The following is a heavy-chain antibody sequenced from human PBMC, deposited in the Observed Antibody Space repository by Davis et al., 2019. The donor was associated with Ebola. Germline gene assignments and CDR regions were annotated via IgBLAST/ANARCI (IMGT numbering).Heavy chain of an antibody. CDR3: ARSPEICSSTSCYQNGMDV. D-gene: IGHD2-2*01. Sequence: ASVKVSCKASGYTFTSYDINWVRQAPGQGLEWMGWMNPNSGNTGYAQKFQGRVTMTRNTSISTAYMELSSLRSEDTAVYYCARSPEICSSTSCYQNGMDVWGKGTTVTVSS. CDR2: MNPNSGNT. V-gene: IGHV1-8*01. CDR1: GYTFTSYD. J-gene: IGHJ6*04.